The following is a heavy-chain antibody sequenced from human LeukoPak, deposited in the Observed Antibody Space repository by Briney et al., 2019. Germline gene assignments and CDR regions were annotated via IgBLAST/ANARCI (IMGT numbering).Heavy chain of an antibody. V-gene: IGHV4-59*01. Sequence: SETLSLTCTVSGGXISYYYCSWVRQPPGEGLEWIGYIYYSGSTNSNPSLTSRVTISVDTSKNQFSLKLRSVTAADTAVYYCARGLYGAAAGTHWGQGTQVTVSS. CDR3: ARGLYGAAAGTH. CDR2: IYYSGST. D-gene: IGHD6-13*01. CDR1: GGXISYYY. J-gene: IGHJ1*01.